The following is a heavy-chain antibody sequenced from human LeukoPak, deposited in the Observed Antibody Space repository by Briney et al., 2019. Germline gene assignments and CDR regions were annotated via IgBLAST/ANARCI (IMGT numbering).Heavy chain of an antibody. CDR3: AKASSGWDFDY. D-gene: IGHD6-19*01. CDR1: RFTFSSYA. J-gene: IGHJ4*02. CDR2: ISGSGGST. Sequence: PRGSLRLSCAASRFTFSSYAVSWVRQAPGKGLEWVSAISGSGGSTYYADSVKGRFTISRDNSKNTLYLQMNSLRAEDTAVYYCAKASSGWDFDYWGQGTLVTVSS. V-gene: IGHV3-23*01.